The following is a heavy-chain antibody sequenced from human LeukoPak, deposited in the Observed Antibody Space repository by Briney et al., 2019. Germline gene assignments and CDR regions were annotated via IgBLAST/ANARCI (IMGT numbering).Heavy chain of an antibody. CDR3: ARDRGGDYDSSGFQYHFDY. CDR2: IYSSGST. CDR1: AVSTSSNY. J-gene: IGHJ4*02. V-gene: IGHV4-59*01. Sequence: SETLSRTCTVSAVSTSSNYWTWFRQPPGKELEWFGYIYSSGSTNYSPSLTSRVTISIDTSKNQFSLRLSSVAAADTAVYFCARDRGGDYDSSGFQYHFDYWGQGALVTVSS. D-gene: IGHD3-22*01.